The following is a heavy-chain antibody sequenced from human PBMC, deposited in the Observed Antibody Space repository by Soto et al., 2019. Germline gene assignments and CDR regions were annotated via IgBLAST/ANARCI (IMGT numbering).Heavy chain of an antibody. CDR2: IRNKANSYTT. D-gene: IGHD6-6*01. V-gene: IGHV3-72*01. CDR3: ARVPEFGSSSGLDY. J-gene: IGHJ4*02. Sequence: EVQLVESGGDLVQPGGSLRLSCAASGFTFSDHYMDWVRQAPGKGLEWVGRIRNKANSYTTEYAASVKGRFTISRDDSKNSLYLQMNSLKTEDTAVYYCARVPEFGSSSGLDYWGQGTLVTVSS. CDR1: GFTFSDHY.